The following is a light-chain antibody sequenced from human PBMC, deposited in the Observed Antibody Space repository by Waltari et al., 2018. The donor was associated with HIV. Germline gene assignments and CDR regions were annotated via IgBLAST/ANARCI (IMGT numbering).Light chain of an antibody. Sequence: DIQMTQSPSTLSASVGDSVTITCRASENINRWLAWYQQKPWKAPNLLIYQASSLDSGVPSRFSGSGSGTEFTLTINSLQPDDFGTYFCQEYDRFTGTFGQGTKVEIK. V-gene: IGKV1-5*03. CDR2: QAS. CDR3: QEYDRFTGT. J-gene: IGKJ1*01. CDR1: ENINRW.